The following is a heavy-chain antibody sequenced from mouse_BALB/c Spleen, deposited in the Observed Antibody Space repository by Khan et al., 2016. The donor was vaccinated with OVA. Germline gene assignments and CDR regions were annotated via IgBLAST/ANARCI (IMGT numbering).Heavy chain of an antibody. D-gene: IGHD2-14*01. CDR3: AKIYRSDVYFDY. V-gene: IGHV1S136*01. CDR1: GYTFTAYV. CDR2: IYPFSDDT. Sequence: VQLQQSGPELVKPGASVKMSCKAAGYTFTAYVMHWVQQKPGQGLEWIGYIYPFSDDTKYNEMFKGKATLTSDKSSSTAYMELSSLTSEDSAVYSCAKIYRSDVYFDYWGQGTSLTVSS. J-gene: IGHJ2*02.